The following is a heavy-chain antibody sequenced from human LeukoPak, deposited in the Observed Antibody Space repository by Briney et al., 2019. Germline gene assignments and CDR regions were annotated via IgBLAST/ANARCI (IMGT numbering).Heavy chain of an antibody. CDR2: VNADGGNT. J-gene: IGHJ5*02. V-gene: IGHV3-23*01. CDR3: ATDGAGFDT. CDR1: GFTFDNYR. Sequence: GGSLRLSCAASGFTFDNYRMSWVRQAPGQGLEWVSTVNADGGNTYYADSVKGRFTISRDNAKKSLYLEMNNLRAEDTAVYYCATDGAGFDTWGQGVLVTVSS.